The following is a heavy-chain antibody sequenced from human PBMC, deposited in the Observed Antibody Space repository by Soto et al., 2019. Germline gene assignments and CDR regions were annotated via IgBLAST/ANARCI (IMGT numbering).Heavy chain of an antibody. D-gene: IGHD3-16*02. CDR1: GYTFTSYG. J-gene: IGHJ6*02. CDR2: ISAYNGNT. V-gene: IGHV1-18*01. Sequence: QVQLVQSGAEVKKPGASVKVSCKASGYTFTSYGISWVRQAPGQGLEWMGWISAYNGNTKYAQKLQGRVTMTPDTSTSTAYMELRSLRSDDTAVYYCARVDYDYVWGSYRETYYYYGMDVWGQGTTVTVSS. CDR3: ARVDYDYVWGSYRETYYYYGMDV.